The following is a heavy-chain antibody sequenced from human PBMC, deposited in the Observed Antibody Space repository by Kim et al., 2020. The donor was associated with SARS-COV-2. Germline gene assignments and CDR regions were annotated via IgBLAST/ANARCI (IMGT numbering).Heavy chain of an antibody. CDR2: IYHSGST. V-gene: IGHV4-59*01. Sequence: SETLSLTCTVSGGSISSYYWSWIRQPPGKGLEWIGYIYHSGSTNYNPSLKSRVTISVDTSKNQFSLKLSSVTAADTAVYYCARDPSSYYDILTGYYYGMDVWGQGTTVTVSS. D-gene: IGHD3-9*01. CDR1: GGSISSYY. CDR3: ARDPSSYYDILTGYYYGMDV. J-gene: IGHJ6*02.